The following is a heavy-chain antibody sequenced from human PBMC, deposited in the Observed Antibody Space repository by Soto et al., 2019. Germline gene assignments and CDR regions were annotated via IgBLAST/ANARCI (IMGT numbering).Heavy chain of an antibody. V-gene: IGHV4-59*08. J-gene: IGHJ4*02. Sequence: SETLSLTCTVSGGSINSYYWSWIRQPPGKGLEWIGFFYYNGTTNYNPSLKSRVTMSLDTSKNLFSLKLSSVTAADTAVYYCARQSSGWYYFDYWGQGTLVTVSS. CDR1: GGSINSYY. D-gene: IGHD6-19*01. CDR2: FYYNGTT. CDR3: ARQSSGWYYFDY.